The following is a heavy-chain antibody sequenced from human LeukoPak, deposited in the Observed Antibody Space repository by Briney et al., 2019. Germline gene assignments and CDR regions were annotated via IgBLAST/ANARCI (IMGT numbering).Heavy chain of an antibody. CDR1: GYSISSGYY. CDR2: IYHSGST. V-gene: IGHV4-38-2*01. CDR3: ASLGRNSNNSNWFDP. J-gene: IGHJ5*02. D-gene: IGHD2/OR15-2a*01. Sequence: SETLSLTCAVSGYSISSGYYWGWIRQPPGKGLEWIGSIYHSGSTYYNPSLKSRVTISVDTSKNQFSLKLSSVTAADTAVYYCASLGRNSNNSNWFDPWGQGTLVTVSS.